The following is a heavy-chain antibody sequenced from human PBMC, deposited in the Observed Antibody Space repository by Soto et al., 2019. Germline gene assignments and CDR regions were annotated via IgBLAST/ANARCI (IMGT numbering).Heavy chain of an antibody. D-gene: IGHD3-10*01. CDR2: VNPIVSMS. J-gene: IGHJ4*02. V-gene: IGHV1-69*02. Sequence: QVQLVQSGAEVKRPGSSVKVSCKASGDTFNFYSINWVRQAPGLGLEWMGGVNPIVSMSNYAQKFQGRVTKNADKPTSTAYMELSSLRSEDTAIYYCAGSYGSGYRAFDYWGQGALVTVSS. CDR3: AGSYGSGYRAFDY. CDR1: GDTFNFYS.